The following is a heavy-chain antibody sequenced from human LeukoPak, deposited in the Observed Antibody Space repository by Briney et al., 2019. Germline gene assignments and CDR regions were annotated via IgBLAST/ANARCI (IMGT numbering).Heavy chain of an antibody. D-gene: IGHD3-9*01. J-gene: IGHJ4*02. CDR1: GFTFSSYE. CDR2: ISSSGSTI. Sequence: GGSLRLSCAVSGFTFSSYEMNWVRQAPGKGLEWVSYISSSGSTIYYADSVKGRLTISRDNAKNSLYLQMNSLRAEDTAVYYCARDVPYYEILTGYYRGYYFDYWGQGTLVTVSS. V-gene: IGHV3-48*03. CDR3: ARDVPYYEILTGYYRGYYFDY.